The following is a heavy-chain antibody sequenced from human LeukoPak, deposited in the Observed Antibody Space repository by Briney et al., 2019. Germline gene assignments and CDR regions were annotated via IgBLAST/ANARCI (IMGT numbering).Heavy chain of an antibody. CDR3: ARDRTLDYYDSSGYFDY. CDR2: ISSSSSYI. J-gene: IGHJ4*02. Sequence: GGSLRLSCAASGFTFRSYEMNWVRQAPGKGLEWVSSISSSSSYIYYADSVKGRFTISRDNAKNSLYLQMNSLRAEDTAVYYCARDRTLDYYDSSGYFDYWGQGTLVTVSS. V-gene: IGHV3-21*01. D-gene: IGHD3-22*01. CDR1: GFTFRSYE.